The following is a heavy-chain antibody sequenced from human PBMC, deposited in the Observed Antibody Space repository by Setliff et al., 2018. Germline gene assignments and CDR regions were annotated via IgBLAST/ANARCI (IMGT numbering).Heavy chain of an antibody. CDR3: ARDRTTVIRGVTSFFYYYMDV. Sequence: ETLSLTCTVSGGSIGPHYWSWIRQAPGKGLEWIGHIFYSDTAKYNPSLESRAAISVDSSKNQFSLKLRSVTAADTAVYYCARDRTTVIRGVTSFFYYYMDVWGGGTTVTVSS. D-gene: IGHD3-10*01. CDR1: GGSIGPHY. J-gene: IGHJ6*03. CDR2: IFYSDTA. V-gene: IGHV4-59*11.